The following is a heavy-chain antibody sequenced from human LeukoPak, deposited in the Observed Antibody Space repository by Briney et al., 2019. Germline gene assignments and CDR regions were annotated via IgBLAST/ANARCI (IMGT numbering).Heavy chain of an antibody. CDR2: IIPIFGTA. CDR1: GYTFTDYYY. D-gene: IGHD2-15*01. CDR3: ARGGRGIHTPYNWFDP. V-gene: IGHV1-69*06. Sequence: SVKVSCKASGYTFTDYYYIHWVRQAPGQGLEWMGRIIPIFGTANYAQKFQGRVTITADKSTSTAYMELSSLRSEDTAVYYCARGGRGIHTPYNWFDPWGQGTLVTVSS. J-gene: IGHJ5*02.